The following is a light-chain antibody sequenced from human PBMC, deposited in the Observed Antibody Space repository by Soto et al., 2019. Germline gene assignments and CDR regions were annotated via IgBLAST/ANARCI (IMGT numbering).Light chain of an antibody. CDR3: QQRSNWPRT. CDR2: DAS. V-gene: IGKV3-11*01. J-gene: IGKJ1*01. CDR1: QIVSYY. Sequence: ETVLTQSPGTPSLSPVESATLSCRASQIVSYYLSWYQQKPGQAPRLLIYDASSRATGVPDRFSGSGSGTDFTLTISSLEPGDFAVYYCQQRSNWPRTFGQGTKVDIK.